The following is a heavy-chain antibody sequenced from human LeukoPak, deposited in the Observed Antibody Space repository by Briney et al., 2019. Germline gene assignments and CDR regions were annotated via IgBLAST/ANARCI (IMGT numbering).Heavy chain of an antibody. CDR2: IKQDGSEK. V-gene: IGHV3-7*01. D-gene: IGHD3-10*01. Sequence: PGGSLRLSCAASGFTFSRYWMTWVRQAPGKGLEWVANIKQDGSEKYYLDSVKGRCTISRDNAKNSVYLQMNSLGAEDTAVYYCAGLNYYSGKGPDAFDIWGQGTVVTVSP. J-gene: IGHJ3*02. CDR3: AGLNYYSGKGPDAFDI. CDR1: GFTFSRYW.